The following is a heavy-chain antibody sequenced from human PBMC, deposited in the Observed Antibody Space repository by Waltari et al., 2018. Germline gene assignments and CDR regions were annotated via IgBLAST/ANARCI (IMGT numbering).Heavy chain of an antibody. D-gene: IGHD2-2*02. Sequence: EVQLVESGGDLVQPGGSLRLSCAGSGFTSSNYAMTWVRQAPGKGLGWVSSISGTGAETFYADSVKGRFTISRDNSKNTLFLEMNSLRAEDTAIYYCSKDLKYTSLGHWYFALWGRGTLVTVSS. CDR1: GFTSSNYA. J-gene: IGHJ2*01. CDR2: ISGTGAET. CDR3: SKDLKYTSLGHWYFAL. V-gene: IGHV3-23*04.